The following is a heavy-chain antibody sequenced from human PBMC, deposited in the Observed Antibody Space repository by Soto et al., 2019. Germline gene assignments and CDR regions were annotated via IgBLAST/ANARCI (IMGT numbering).Heavy chain of an antibody. CDR3: ARRAYCGGDCYHLYFDY. V-gene: IGHV5-51*01. D-gene: IGHD2-21*02. CDR1: GYSFTSYW. J-gene: IGHJ4*02. Sequence: AGESLKISCKGSGYSFTSYWIGWVRQMPGKGLEWMGIIYPGDSDTRYSPSFQGQVTISADKSISTAYLQWSSLKASDTAMYYCARRAYCGGDCYHLYFDYWGQGTLVTVSS. CDR2: IYPGDSDT.